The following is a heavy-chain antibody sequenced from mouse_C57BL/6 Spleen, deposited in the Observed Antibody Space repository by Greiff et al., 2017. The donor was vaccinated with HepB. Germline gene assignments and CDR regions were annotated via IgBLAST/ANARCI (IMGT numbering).Heavy chain of an antibody. CDR1: GYTFTSYW. CDR2: IYPGSGST. J-gene: IGHJ2*01. V-gene: IGHV1-55*01. Sequence: QVQLQQSGAELVKPGASVKMSCKASGYTFTSYWITWVKQRPGQGLEWIGDIYPGSGSTNYNEKFKSKATLTVDTSSSTAYMQLSSLTSEDSAVYYCARKRRDSSGYLDYWGQGTTLTVSS. D-gene: IGHD3-2*02. CDR3: ARKRRDSSGYLDY.